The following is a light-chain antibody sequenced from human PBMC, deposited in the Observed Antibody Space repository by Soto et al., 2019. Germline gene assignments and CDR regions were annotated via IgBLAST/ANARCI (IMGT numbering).Light chain of an antibody. J-gene: IGLJ1*01. Sequence: QSALTQPASLSGSPGQSITISCTGTSSDVGGYKYVSWYQHHPGKGPKLMLYDVSNRPSGVSNRFSGSKSGNTASLTISGLQAEDEADYYCSSYTSSTTYVFGTGTKLTVL. CDR1: SSDVGGYKY. V-gene: IGLV2-14*01. CDR2: DVS. CDR3: SSYTSSTTYV.